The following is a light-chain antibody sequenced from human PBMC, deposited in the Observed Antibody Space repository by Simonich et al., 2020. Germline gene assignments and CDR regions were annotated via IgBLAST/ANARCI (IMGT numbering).Light chain of an antibody. CDR3: CSYAGSSTLV. J-gene: IGLJ3*02. CDR2: EVS. Sequence: QSALTQPASVSGSPGQSITISCTGTSSDVGSYNLVSWYQQHPGKAPNLMIYEVSTRPSGVSNRFSGSKSGNTASLTTSGLQAEDEADYYCCSYAGSSTLVFGGGTKLTVL. CDR1: SSDVGSYNL. V-gene: IGLV2-23*02.